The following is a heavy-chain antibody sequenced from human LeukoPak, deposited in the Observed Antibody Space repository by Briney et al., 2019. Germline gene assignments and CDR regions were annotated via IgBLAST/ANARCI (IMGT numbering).Heavy chain of an antibody. J-gene: IGHJ6*03. CDR1: GFTFSSYA. V-gene: IGHV3-23*01. CDR2: ISGSGGST. D-gene: IGHD3-3*01. CDR3: AKEGQKYYDFWSGYWPMDV. Sequence: GGSLRLSCAASGFTFSSYAMSWVRQAPGKGLEWGSAISGSGGSTYYADSVKGRFTISRDNSKNTLYLQMNSLRAEDTAVYYCAKEGQKYYDFWSGYWPMDVWGKGTTVTVSS.